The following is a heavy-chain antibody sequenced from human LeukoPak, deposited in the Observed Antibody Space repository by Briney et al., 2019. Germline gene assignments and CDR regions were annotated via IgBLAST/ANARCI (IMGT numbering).Heavy chain of an antibody. CDR3: ARGSLWCSGGSCYSDY. CDR1: GYTFTSYD. D-gene: IGHD2-15*01. J-gene: IGHJ4*02. V-gene: IGHV1-8*01. Sequence: ASVKVSCKASGYTFTSYDINWVRQATGRGLEWMGWMNPNSGNTGYAQKFQGRVTMTRNTSISTAYMELSSLRSEDTAVYYCARGSLWCSGGSCYSDYWGQGTLVTVSS. CDR2: MNPNSGNT.